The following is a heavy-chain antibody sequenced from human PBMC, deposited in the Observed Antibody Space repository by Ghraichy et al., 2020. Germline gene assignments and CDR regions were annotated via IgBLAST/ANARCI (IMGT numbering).Heavy chain of an antibody. CDR1: GFSFSTYG. V-gene: IGHV3-30*18. Sequence: LSLTCAAAGFSFSTYGMHWVRQAPGKGLEWVALISDDGSKIYYANSVKGRFTISRDNSKNTLYLQMSSLRPEDTAVYFCAKDRGGSGWYWNSYYYGMDVWGKGTTVTVSS. D-gene: IGHD6-19*01. CDR2: ISDDGSKI. J-gene: IGHJ6*04. CDR3: AKDRGGSGWYWNSYYYGMDV.